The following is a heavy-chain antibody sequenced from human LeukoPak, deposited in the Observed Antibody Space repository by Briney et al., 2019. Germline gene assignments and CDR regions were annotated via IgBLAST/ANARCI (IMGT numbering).Heavy chain of an antibody. V-gene: IGHV3-23*01. Sequence: PGGSLRLSCAASGFTFSSYAMSWVRQAPGKGLEWVSAISGSGGSTHYADSVKGRFTISRDNSKNTLYLQMNSLRAEDTAVYYCAHVAGWAAAGTYYFDYWGQGTLVTVSS. CDR2: ISGSGGST. D-gene: IGHD6-13*01. CDR3: AHVAGWAAAGTYYFDY. J-gene: IGHJ4*02. CDR1: GFTFSSYA.